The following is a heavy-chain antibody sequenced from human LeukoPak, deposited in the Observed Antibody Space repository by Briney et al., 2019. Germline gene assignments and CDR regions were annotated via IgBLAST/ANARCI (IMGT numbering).Heavy chain of an antibody. CDR1: GYTFTGYY. CDR2: INPNSGGT. D-gene: IGHD2-21*02. V-gene: IGHV1-2*02. Sequence: ASEKVSCKASGYTFTGYYMHWVRQAPGQGLEWMGWINPNSGGTNYAQKFQGRVTMTRDTSISTAYMELSRLRSDDTAVYYCARASVVVTAHLDYWGQGTLVTVSS. J-gene: IGHJ4*02. CDR3: ARASVVVTAHLDY.